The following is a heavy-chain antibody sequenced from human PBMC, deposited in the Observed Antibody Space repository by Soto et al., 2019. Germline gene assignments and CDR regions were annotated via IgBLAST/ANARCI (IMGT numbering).Heavy chain of an antibody. CDR1: GYTFTYRY. V-gene: IGHV1-45*02. D-gene: IGHD5-18*01. J-gene: IGHJ4*02. Sequence: SVKVSCKASGYTFTYRYLHWVRQAPGQALEWMGWITPFNGNTNYAQKFQDRVTITRDRSMSTAYMELSSLRSEDTAMYYCARSGGYSYGSVNAFDIWGQGTLVTVSS. CDR3: ARSGGYSYGSVNAFDI. CDR2: ITPFNGNT.